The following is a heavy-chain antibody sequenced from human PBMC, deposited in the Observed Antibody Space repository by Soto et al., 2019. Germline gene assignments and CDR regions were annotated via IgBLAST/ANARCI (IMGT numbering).Heavy chain of an antibody. CDR1: GYSFTSYW. D-gene: IGHD2-8*01. Sequence: GESLKISCKGSGYSFTSYWIGWVRQMPGKGLEWMGIIYPGDSDTRYSPSFQGQVTISADKSISTAYLQWSSLKASGTAMYYCARLSGYCTNGVCYTGRDFDYWGQGTLVTVSS. CDR2: IYPGDSDT. CDR3: ARLSGYCTNGVCYTGRDFDY. J-gene: IGHJ4*02. V-gene: IGHV5-51*01.